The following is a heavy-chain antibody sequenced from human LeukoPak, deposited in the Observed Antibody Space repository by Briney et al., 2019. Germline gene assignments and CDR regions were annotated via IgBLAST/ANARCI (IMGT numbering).Heavy chain of an antibody. Sequence: GGSLRLSCAASGFTFSSYSMNWVRQAPGKGLEWVSYISSSSITIYYADSVKGRFTISRDNAKNSLYLQMNSLRAEDTAVYYCASLGGAPDYWGQGTQVTVSS. V-gene: IGHV3-48*01. CDR2: ISSSSITI. D-gene: IGHD1-26*01. J-gene: IGHJ4*02. CDR3: ASLGGAPDY. CDR1: GFTFSSYS.